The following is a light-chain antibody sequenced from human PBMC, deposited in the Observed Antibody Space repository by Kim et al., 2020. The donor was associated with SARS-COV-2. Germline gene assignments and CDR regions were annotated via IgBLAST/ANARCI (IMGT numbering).Light chain of an antibody. Sequence: ASVGDRVTLTCRASQSISSWLAWYQQKPGKAPKLLIYKASSLESGVPLRFSGSGSGTEFTLTINSLQPDDFATYYCQQYNSYSLTFGGGTKVDIK. V-gene: IGKV1-5*03. CDR3: QQYNSYSLT. J-gene: IGKJ4*01. CDR1: QSISSW. CDR2: KAS.